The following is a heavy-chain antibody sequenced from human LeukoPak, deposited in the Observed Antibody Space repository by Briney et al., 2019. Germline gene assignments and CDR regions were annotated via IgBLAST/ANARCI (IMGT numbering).Heavy chain of an antibody. CDR1: GDSIGTYY. Sequence: KPSETLSLTCTVSGDSIGTYYWSWVRQPPGRGLEWIGYIYYSGSTNYNPSLKSRVTISVDTSKNQFSLKLNSVTAADTAVYFCARDSPDIVAAITWGYYFDYWGQGTPVTVSS. V-gene: IGHV4-59*01. J-gene: IGHJ4*02. CDR3: ARDSPDIVAAITWGYYFDY. D-gene: IGHD5-12*01. CDR2: IYYSGST.